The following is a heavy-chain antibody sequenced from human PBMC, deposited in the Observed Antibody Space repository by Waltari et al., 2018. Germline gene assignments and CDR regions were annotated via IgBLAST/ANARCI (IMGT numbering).Heavy chain of an antibody. V-gene: IGHV3-48*01. J-gene: IGHJ4*02. CDR2: ISSSSGTI. CDR1: GFTFDTYS. CDR3: ARVRWLQPMGH. Sequence: EVQLVESGGGLVQPGGSLRLSCAASGFTFDTYSMNWVRQAPGKGLEWGSYISSSSGTIYYADSVKGRFTVSRDNAKDSLYLQMNSLRVEDTAVYYCARVRWLQPMGHWGQGTLVTVSS. D-gene: IGHD5-12*01.